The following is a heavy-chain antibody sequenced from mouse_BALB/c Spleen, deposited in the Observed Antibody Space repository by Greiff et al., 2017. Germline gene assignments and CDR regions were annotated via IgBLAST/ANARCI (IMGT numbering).Heavy chain of an antibody. CDR1: GFSLSRYS. D-gene: IGHD1-1*01. CDR2: IWGGGST. Sequence: VKVVESGPGLVAPSQSLSITCTVSGFSLSRYSVHWVRQPPGKGLEWLGMIWGGGSTDYNSALKSRLSISKDNSKSQVFLKMNSLQTDDTAMYYCASLYYYGSSLDYWGQGTTLTVSS. CDR3: ASLYYYGSSLDY. V-gene: IGHV2-6-4*01. J-gene: IGHJ2*01.